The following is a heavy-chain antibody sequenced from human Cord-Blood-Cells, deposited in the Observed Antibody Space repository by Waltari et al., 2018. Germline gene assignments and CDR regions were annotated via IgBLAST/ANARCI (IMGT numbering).Heavy chain of an antibody. CDR1: GFTFSSYD. Sequence: EVQLVESGGGLVQPGGSLRLSCAASGFTFSSYDMHWVRQATGKGLEWVSAIGTAGDTYYPGSVKGRFTISREKANNSLYLQMNSLRAGDTAVYYCARVAGDLKAFDIWGQGTMVTVSS. CDR2: IGTAGDT. J-gene: IGHJ3*02. CDR3: ARVAGDLKAFDI. V-gene: IGHV3-13*01. D-gene: IGHD7-27*01.